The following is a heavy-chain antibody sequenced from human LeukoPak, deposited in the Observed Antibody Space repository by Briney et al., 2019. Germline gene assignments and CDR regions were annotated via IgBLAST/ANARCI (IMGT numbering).Heavy chain of an antibody. CDR3: ASGEYYYDTSGYFEGG. CDR1: GFTVSSNY. Sequence: GGSLRLSCAASGFTVSSNYMSWVRQAPGMGLEWVSVMYSGGSTYYADSVKGRVTISRDNSKNTLYLQMNSLRAEDTAVYYCASGEYYYDTSGYFEGGWGQGTLVTVSS. V-gene: IGHV3-53*01. D-gene: IGHD3-22*01. CDR2: MYSGGST. J-gene: IGHJ4*02.